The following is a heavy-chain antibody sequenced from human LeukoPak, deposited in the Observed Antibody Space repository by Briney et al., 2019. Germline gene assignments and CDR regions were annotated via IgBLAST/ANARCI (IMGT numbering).Heavy chain of an antibody. D-gene: IGHD3-10*01. Sequence: GGSLRLSCAASGFTFSSYEMNWVRQAPGKGLEWVSYISSSGSTIYYADSVKGRFTISRDNAKNSLYLQMNSLRAEDTAVYYCAGDRTTMVRGVTRYYGMDVWGQGTTVTVSS. CDR2: ISSSGSTI. J-gene: IGHJ6*02. CDR1: GFTFSSYE. CDR3: AGDRTTMVRGVTRYYGMDV. V-gene: IGHV3-48*03.